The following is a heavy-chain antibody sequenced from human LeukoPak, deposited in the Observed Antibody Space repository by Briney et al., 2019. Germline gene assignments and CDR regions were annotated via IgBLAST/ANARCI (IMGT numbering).Heavy chain of an antibody. V-gene: IGHV3-33*01. D-gene: IGHD4-23*01. CDR1: GFTFSSYG. CDR2: IWYDGSNK. Sequence: GGSLRLSCAASGFTFSSYGMHWVRQAPGKGLEWVAVIWYDGSNKYYADSVKGRFTISRDNSKNTLYLQMYSLRAEDTAVYYCAREVLGGNSGGVFDYWGQGTLVTVSS. J-gene: IGHJ4*02. CDR3: AREVLGGNSGGVFDY.